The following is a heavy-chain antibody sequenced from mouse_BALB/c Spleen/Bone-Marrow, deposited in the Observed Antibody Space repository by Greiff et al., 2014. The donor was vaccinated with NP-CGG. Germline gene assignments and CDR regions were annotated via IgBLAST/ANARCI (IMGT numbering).Heavy chain of an antibody. J-gene: IGHJ1*01. CDR2: IWGDGNT. D-gene: IGHD2-4*01. V-gene: IGHV2-6-7*01. CDR3: ARVYYDYDWWYFDV. CDR1: GFSLTGYG. Sequence: VMLVESGPGLVSPSQSLSITCTVSGFSLTGYGVNWVRQPPGKGLEWLGMIWGDGNTDYNSDLKFRLSISKDNSKSQVFLKMNSLQTDDTARYYCARVYYDYDWWYFDVWGAGTTVTVSS.